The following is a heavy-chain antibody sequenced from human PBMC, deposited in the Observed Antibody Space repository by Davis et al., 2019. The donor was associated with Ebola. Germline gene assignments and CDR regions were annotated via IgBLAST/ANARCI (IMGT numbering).Heavy chain of an antibody. CDR2: ISSDGGIT. CDR1: GFTFNKYW. J-gene: IGHJ4*02. CDR3: ERAGYYFGFDY. Sequence: GSLRLSCAASGFTFNKYWMHWVRQAPGKGLVYVSRISSDGGITSYADSVKGRFTISRDNAKNTLYLQMNSLRAEDTAVYYCERAGYYFGFDYWGQGTLVTVSS. V-gene: IGHV3-74*01. D-gene: IGHD2/OR15-2a*01.